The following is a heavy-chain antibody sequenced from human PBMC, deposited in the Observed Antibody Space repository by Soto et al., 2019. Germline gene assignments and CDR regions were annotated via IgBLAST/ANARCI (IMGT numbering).Heavy chain of an antibody. J-gene: IGHJ6*02. CDR2: IKSITDGGTT. Sequence: GGSLRPSCAAPGFTVTNAWMSAIRQAPGKGLEWDGRIKSITDGGTTDYTARVKGRFTILRDDSIDTLYLQMIRLKTEDTAVYFCTTDRLGEPLYFYCGMDVWAKGPRSPSP. V-gene: IGHV3-15*01. D-gene: IGHD2-21*01. CDR3: TTDRLGEPLYFYCGMDV. CDR1: GFTVTNAW.